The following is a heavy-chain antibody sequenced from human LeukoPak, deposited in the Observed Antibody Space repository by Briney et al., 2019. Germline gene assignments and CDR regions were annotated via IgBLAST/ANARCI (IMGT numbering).Heavy chain of an antibody. CDR1: GGSISSGDYY. J-gene: IGHJ6*02. D-gene: IGHD4-17*01. CDR2: IYYSGST. Sequence: PSETLTLTCTVSGGSISSGDYYWSWIRQPPGKGLEWIGYIYYSGSTYYNPSPKSRVTISVDTSKNQFSLKLSSVTAADTAVYYCARVGQDDYGDYLTYYYYGMDVWGQGTTVTVSS. CDR3: ARVGQDDYGDYLTYYYYGMDV. V-gene: IGHV4-30-4*01.